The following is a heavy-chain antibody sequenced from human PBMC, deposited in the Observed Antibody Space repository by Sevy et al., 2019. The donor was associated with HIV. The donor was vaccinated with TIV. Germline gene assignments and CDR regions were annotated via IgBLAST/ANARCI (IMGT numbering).Heavy chain of an antibody. CDR2: INPSDVST. CDR3: GRTSPRGGFDH. Sequence: ASVKVSCKASGYTFTNYYMHWVRQAPGQGLEWMGIINPSDVSTVYALKFQGRVTMTRDTSTSTVYMELSSLRSDDTAVYYCGRTSPRGGFDHWGQGALVTVSS. D-gene: IGHD3-16*01. CDR1: GYTFTNYY. V-gene: IGHV1-46*03. J-gene: IGHJ4*02.